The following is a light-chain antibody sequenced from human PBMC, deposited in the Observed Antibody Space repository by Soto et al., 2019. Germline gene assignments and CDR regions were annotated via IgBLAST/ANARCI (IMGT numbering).Light chain of an antibody. Sequence: QSVLTQPPSVSEAPGQRVTISCTGSSSNIGAGYDVHWYQQLPGTAPKLLIYANSNRPSGVTDRFSGSKYGTSDSLAITGLQADDEADYSCQSYDSSLTLRVFGTGTKVTVL. CDR2: ANS. CDR3: QSYDSSLTLRV. CDR1: SSNIGAGYD. J-gene: IGLJ1*01. V-gene: IGLV1-40*01.